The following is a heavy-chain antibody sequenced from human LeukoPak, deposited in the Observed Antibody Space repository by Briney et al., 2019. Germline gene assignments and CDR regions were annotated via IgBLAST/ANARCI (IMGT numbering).Heavy chain of an antibody. CDR1: GGSIGSYY. D-gene: IGHD3-3*01. CDR3: ARAYYDFWSGYFDY. J-gene: IGHJ4*02. CDR2: IYYSGST. V-gene: IGHV4-59*01. Sequence: SETLSLTCTVSGGSIGSYYWSWIRQPPGKGLEWIGYIYYSGSTNYNPSLKSRVTISVDTSKNQFSLKLSSVTAADTAVYYCARAYYDFWSGYFDYWGQGTLVTVSS.